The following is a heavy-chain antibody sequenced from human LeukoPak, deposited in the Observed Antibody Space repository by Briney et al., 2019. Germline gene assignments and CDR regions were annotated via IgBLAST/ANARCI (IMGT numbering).Heavy chain of an antibody. J-gene: IGHJ6*02. D-gene: IGHD6-13*01. V-gene: IGHV4-59*11. CDR1: GGSISSHY. CDR3: ARAGELWSSSWYGDYYYGMDV. Sequence: SETLSLTCTVSGGSISSHYWSWIRQPPGKGLEWIGYIYYSESTNYNPSLKSRVTISVDTSKNQLSLKLSSVTAAGTAVYYCARAGELWSSSWYGDYYYGMDVWGQGTTVTVSS. CDR2: IYYSEST.